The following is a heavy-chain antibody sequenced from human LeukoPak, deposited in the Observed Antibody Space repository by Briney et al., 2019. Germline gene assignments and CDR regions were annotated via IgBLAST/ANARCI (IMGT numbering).Heavy chain of an antibody. J-gene: IGHJ4*01. CDR3: ASGGSYYVLDY. CDR1: GGSVSSGRYH. D-gene: IGHD1-26*01. V-gene: IGHV4-61*01. CDR2: MYYSGST. Sequence: SETLSLTCTVSGGSVSSGRYHWSWIRQSPGKGLEWIGYMYYSGSTNYNPSLKSRVTISVDTSKNQFFLKLSSVTAADSAVYYCASGGSYYVLDYWGQGTLVTVSS.